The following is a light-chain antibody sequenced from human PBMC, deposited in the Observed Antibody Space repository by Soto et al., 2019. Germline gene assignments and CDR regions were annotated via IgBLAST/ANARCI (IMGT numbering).Light chain of an antibody. CDR2: EGS. CDR1: SSDVGSYNL. CDR3: CSYAGSSTPHVV. J-gene: IGLJ2*01. Sequence: QSVLTQPASVSGSPGQSITISCTGTSSDVGSYNLVSWYQQHPGKAPKLMIYEGSKRPSGVSNRFSGSKSGNTASLTISGLQAEDEADDYCCSYAGSSTPHVVFGGGTQLTVL. V-gene: IGLV2-23*01.